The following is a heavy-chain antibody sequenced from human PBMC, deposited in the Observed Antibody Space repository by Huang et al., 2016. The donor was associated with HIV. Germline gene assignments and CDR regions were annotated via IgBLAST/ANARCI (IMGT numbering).Heavy chain of an antibody. CDR2: IIPSLGTE. V-gene: IGHV1-69*01. J-gene: IGHJ6*02. CDR3: ARGRTRSSLYDSYYGLDV. D-gene: IGHD6-6*01. Sequence: QVQLVQSGAEVKKPGSSVKVSCTASGGTFSTYAISWVRQAPGKGLDGVGGIIPSLGTENYAQKFQGTVTITADEFTSTAYMELSSLRSEDTALYYCARGRTRSSLYDSYYGLDVWGQGTTVTVSS. CDR1: GGTFSTYA.